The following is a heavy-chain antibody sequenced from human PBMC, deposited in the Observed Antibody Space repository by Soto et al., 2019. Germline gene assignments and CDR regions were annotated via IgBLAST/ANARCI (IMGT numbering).Heavy chain of an antibody. D-gene: IGHD6-13*01. V-gene: IGHV3-23*01. Sequence: GGSLRLSCAASGFTFSSYAMSWVRQAPGKGLGWVSAISGSGGSTYYADSVKGRFTISRDNSKNTLYLQMNSLRAEDTAVYYCAKGEQQLVHGHAFDIWGQGTMVTVSS. CDR2: ISGSGGST. J-gene: IGHJ3*02. CDR1: GFTFSSYA. CDR3: AKGEQQLVHGHAFDI.